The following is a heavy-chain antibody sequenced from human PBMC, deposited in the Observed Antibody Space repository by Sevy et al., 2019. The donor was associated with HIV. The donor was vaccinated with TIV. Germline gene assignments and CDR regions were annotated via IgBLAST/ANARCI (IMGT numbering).Heavy chain of an antibody. V-gene: IGHV1-8*01. CDR3: ARVWGYCSGGSCYYYYGMDV. D-gene: IGHD2-15*01. CDR1: GYTFTSYD. CDR2: MNPNSGNT. J-gene: IGHJ6*02. Sequence: ASVKVSCKASGYTFTSYDINWVRQATGQGLEWMGCMNPNSGNTGYAQMFQGRVTMTRNTSISTAYMELSSLRSEDTAVYYCARVWGYCSGGSCYYYYGMDVWGQGTTVTVSS.